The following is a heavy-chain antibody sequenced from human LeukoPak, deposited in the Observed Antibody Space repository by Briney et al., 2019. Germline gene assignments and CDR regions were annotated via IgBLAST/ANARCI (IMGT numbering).Heavy chain of an antibody. CDR2: IYTSGST. CDR1: GGSISSYY. D-gene: IGHD3-22*01. Sequence: PSETLSLTCTVSGGSISSYYWSWIRQPAGKGLEWIGRIYTSGSTNYNPSPKSRVTMSVDTSKNQFSLKLSSVTAADTAVYYCARGRSSGYYLGNDYWGQGTLVTVSS. J-gene: IGHJ4*02. V-gene: IGHV4-4*07. CDR3: ARGRSSGYYLGNDY.